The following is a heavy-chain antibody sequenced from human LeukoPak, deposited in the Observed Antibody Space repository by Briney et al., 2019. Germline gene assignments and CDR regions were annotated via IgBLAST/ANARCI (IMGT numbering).Heavy chain of an antibody. D-gene: IGHD3-3*01. CDR1: GGSFSGYY. J-gene: IGHJ3*02. CDR3: ARGRKTITIFGVVIIRTDAFDI. Sequence: SETLSLTCAVYGGSFSGYYWSWIRQPPGKGLEWIGEINHSGSTNYNPSLKSRVTISVDTSKNQFSLKLSSVTAADTAVYYCARGRKTITIFGVVIIRTDAFDIWGQGTMVTVSS. V-gene: IGHV4-34*01. CDR2: INHSGST.